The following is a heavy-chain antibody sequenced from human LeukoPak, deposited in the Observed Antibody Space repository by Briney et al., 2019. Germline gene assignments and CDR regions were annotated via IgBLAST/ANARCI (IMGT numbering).Heavy chain of an antibody. CDR3: ARGELVPDY. CDR1: VYTFTGYY. D-gene: IGHD6-13*01. V-gene: IGHV1-2*02. CDR2: INPNSGGT. Sequence: ASVTVSCKPSVYTFTGYYIHWVRQAPGQGLEWMGWINPNSGGTNYAQKFQGRVTMTRDTSISTAYMELSRLRSDDTGVYYCARGELVPDYWGQGTLVTVSS. J-gene: IGHJ4*02.